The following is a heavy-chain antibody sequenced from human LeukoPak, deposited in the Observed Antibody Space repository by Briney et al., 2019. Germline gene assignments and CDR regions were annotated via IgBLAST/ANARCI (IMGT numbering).Heavy chain of an antibody. V-gene: IGHV1-69*04. J-gene: IGHJ4*02. CDR2: IIPILGIA. CDR1: GGTFSSYA. CDR3: ARRRDGYRSHRYYFDY. Sequence: WASVKVSCKASGGTFSSYAISWVRQAPGQGLEWMGRIIPILGIANYAQKFQGRVTITADKSTSTAYMEPSSLRSEDTAVYYCARRRDGYRSHRYYFDYWGQGTLVTVSS. D-gene: IGHD5-24*01.